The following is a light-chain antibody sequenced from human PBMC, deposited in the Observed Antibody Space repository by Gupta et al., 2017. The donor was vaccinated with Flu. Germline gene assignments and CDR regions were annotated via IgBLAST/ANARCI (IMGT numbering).Light chain of an antibody. J-gene: IGKJ2*01. CDR1: QSVATY. CDR2: DAS. V-gene: IGKV3-11*01. CDR3: QQRSSWPT. Sequence: PGERATLSFRASQSVATYVAWYQKNPGQAPRLLIYDASNRAAGIPARFSGSGSGTDFSLTISSLEPEDFTVYYCQQRSSWPTFGQGTKLEI.